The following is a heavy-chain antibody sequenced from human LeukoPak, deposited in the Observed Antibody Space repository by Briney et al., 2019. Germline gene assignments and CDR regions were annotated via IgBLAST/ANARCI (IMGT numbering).Heavy chain of an antibody. Sequence: GGSLRLSCAASGFTFSSYAMHWVRQVPGKGLEWVAVISYDGSNKYYADSVKGRFTISRDNAKNSLYLQMNSLRAEDTAVHYCARDRRPSFSSNDAFDIWGQGTMVTVSS. J-gene: IGHJ3*02. CDR2: ISYDGSNK. V-gene: IGHV3-30*04. CDR3: ARDRRPSFSSNDAFDI. D-gene: IGHD6-6*01. CDR1: GFTFSSYA.